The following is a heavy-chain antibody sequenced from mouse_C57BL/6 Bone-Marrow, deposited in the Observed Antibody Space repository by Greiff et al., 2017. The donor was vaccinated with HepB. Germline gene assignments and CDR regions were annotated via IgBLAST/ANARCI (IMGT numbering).Heavy chain of an antibody. D-gene: IGHD1-1*01. Sequence: EVQLQQSGPGLVKPSQSLSLTCSVTGYSITSGYYWNWIRQFPGNKLEWMGYISYDGSNNYNPSLKNRISITRDTSKNQFFLKLNSVTTEDTATYYCARDLRDYGSSSFAYWGQGTLVTVSA. CDR1: GYSITSGYY. V-gene: IGHV3-6*01. CDR3: ARDLRDYGSSSFAY. J-gene: IGHJ3*01. CDR2: ISYDGSN.